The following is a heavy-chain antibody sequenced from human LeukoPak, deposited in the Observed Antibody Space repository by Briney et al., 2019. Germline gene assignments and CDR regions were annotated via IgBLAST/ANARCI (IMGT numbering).Heavy chain of an antibody. V-gene: IGHV3-23*01. D-gene: IGHD3-22*01. CDR1: GFTFSRFA. CDR3: AKDANCYDSSGYFIPFDY. Sequence: PGGSRRLSCSASGFTFSRFAMTWVRQVPGRGLEWVSTISGNGHQTYYADSVKGRFSVSRDNSKNILYLQMDSLRADDSALYYCAKDANCYDSSGYFIPFDYWGQGTLVTVSS. J-gene: IGHJ4*02. CDR2: ISGNGHQT.